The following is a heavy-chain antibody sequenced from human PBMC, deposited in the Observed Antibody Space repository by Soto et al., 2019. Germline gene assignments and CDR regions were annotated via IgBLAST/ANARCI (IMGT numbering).Heavy chain of an antibody. V-gene: IGHV4-4*02. Sequence: QVQLQESGPGLVKPSGTLSLTCAVSGGSISSSNWWSWVRKPPGKGLEWIGEIYHSGSTNYNPSLKSRVTISVDKSKNQCSLTLSSVTAADTAVYYCARFGAGIAARPDEDGKSYYFDYWGQGTLVTVSS. CDR3: ARFGAGIAARPDEDGKSYYFDY. D-gene: IGHD6-6*01. CDR1: GGSISSSNW. CDR2: IYHSGST. J-gene: IGHJ4*02.